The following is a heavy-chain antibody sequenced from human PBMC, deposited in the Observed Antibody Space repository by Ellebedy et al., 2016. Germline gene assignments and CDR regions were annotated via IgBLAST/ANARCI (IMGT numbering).Heavy chain of an antibody. Sequence: SETLSLXXAVDRGSFSGYSWNWIRQPPGKGLEWIGYISHSGSTYYNPSLKSRVSISIDTSKNHFSLKLTSVTAADTAVYYCAGEGGSSSGLYNYYGKDVWGQGTTVTVSS. V-gene: IGHV4-34*09. CDR3: AGEGGSSSGLYNYYGKDV. CDR1: RGSFSGYS. J-gene: IGHJ6*02. D-gene: IGHD6-6*01. CDR2: ISHSGST.